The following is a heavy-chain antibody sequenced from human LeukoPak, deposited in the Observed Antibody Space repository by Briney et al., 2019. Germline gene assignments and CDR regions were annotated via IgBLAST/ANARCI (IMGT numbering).Heavy chain of an antibody. Sequence: GRSLRLSCAASGFTFSSYGMHWVRQAPGTGLGGVAVIWYDGSNKYYADSVKGRFTISRDNSKNTLYLQMNSLRAEDAAVYYCAKDPRGSYSRDYYYYMDVWGKGTTVTVSS. CDR2: IWYDGSNK. V-gene: IGHV3-33*06. CDR3: AKDPRGSYSRDYYYYMDV. J-gene: IGHJ6*03. CDR1: GFTFSSYG. D-gene: IGHD1-26*01.